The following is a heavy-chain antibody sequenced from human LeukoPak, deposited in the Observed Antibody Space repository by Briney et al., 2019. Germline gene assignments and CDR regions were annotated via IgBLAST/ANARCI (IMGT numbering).Heavy chain of an antibody. CDR1: GGTFISYA. V-gene: IGHV1-69*13. Sequence: SVKVSCKASGGTFISYAMSWVRQAPGQGLEWMGGIIPIFGTANYAQKFQGRVTITADESTSTAYMELSSLRSEDTAVYYCARGGGYCSSTSCPFDYWGQGTLVTVSS. CDR2: IIPIFGTA. J-gene: IGHJ4*02. CDR3: ARGGGYCSSTSCPFDY. D-gene: IGHD2-2*01.